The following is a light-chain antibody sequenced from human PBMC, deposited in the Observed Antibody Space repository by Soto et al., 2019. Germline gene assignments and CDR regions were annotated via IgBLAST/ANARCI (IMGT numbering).Light chain of an antibody. J-gene: IGKJ5*01. CDR1: QSISIY. CDR3: QQSYSTPWT. CDR2: AAS. V-gene: IGKV1-39*01. Sequence: DIQMTQSPSSLSASVEDRITITCRASQSISIYFNWYQQKIGRVPEVLIYAASSLQSGVPSTFSGSGSGTDFTLTMSSLQPEDFATYYCQQSYSTPWTFGQGTRLATK.